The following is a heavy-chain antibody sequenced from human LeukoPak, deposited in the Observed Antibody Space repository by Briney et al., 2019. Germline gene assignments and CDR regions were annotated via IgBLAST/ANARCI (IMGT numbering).Heavy chain of an antibody. J-gene: IGHJ3*02. Sequence: SETLSLTCAVYGGSFSGYYWSWIRQPPGKGLEWIGEINHSGSTNYNPSLKSRVTISVDTSKNQFSLKLSSVTAADTAVYYCARQSGSGSHGIWGQGTMVTVSS. CDR2: INHSGST. V-gene: IGHV4-34*01. CDR1: GGSFSGYY. CDR3: ARQSGSGSHGI. D-gene: IGHD1-26*01.